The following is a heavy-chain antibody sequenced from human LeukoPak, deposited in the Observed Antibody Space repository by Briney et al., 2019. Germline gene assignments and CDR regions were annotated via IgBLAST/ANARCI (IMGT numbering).Heavy chain of an antibody. CDR2: VNPNSGGT. CDR3: ARDNYGIGDY. D-gene: IGHD4-11*01. Sequence: GASVKVSCKASGYTFTGHYIHWARQAPGQGLEWMGWVNPNSGGTNYAQKFQGRVTMTRDTSISTAYMDLSSLRSDDTAVYYCARDNYGIGDYWGQGTLVTVSS. CDR1: GYTFTGHY. J-gene: IGHJ4*02. V-gene: IGHV1-2*02.